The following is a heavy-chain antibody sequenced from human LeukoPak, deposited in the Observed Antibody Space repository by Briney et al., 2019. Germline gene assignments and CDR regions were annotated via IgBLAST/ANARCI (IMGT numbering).Heavy chain of an antibody. CDR2: IKSKTDGGTT. CDR3: ARRADDAFDI. J-gene: IGHJ3*02. Sequence: GGSLRLSCAASGFTFSNAWMTWVRQAPGKGLEWVGRIKSKTDGGTTDYAAPVKGRFTISRDDSQNTLYLQMNSLRAEDTAVYYCARRADDAFDIWGQGTMVTVSS. V-gene: IGHV3-15*01. CDR1: GFTFSNAW.